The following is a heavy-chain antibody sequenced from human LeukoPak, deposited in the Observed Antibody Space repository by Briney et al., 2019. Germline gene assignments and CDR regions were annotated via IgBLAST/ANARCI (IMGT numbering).Heavy chain of an antibody. J-gene: IGHJ3*02. D-gene: IGHD2-15*01. CDR1: GIILSDFG. CDR3: AKATCSGANCFSNSRDAFDM. CDR2: IWYDGRNK. Sequence: PGGSLRLSCVASGIILSDFGMHWVCQAPGRGRGWVAIIWYDGRNKYYADSVKGRFTIPRDNSQNTMYLQMNSLRAEDTAVYYCAKATCSGANCFSNSRDAFDMWGQGTMVTVSS. V-gene: IGHV3-33*06.